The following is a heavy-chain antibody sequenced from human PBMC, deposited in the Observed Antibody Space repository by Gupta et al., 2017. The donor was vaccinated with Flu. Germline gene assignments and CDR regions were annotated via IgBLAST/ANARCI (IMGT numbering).Heavy chain of an antibody. Sequence: VRQAPGKGLEWVANIKQDGSDKNYVDSVKGRFTISRDNAKNSLYLQMNSLRAEDTAVYYCARGVDAAYYFDYWGQGTLVTVSS. CDR2: IKQDGSDK. CDR3: ARGVDAAYYFDY. D-gene: IGHD3-16*01. J-gene: IGHJ4*02. V-gene: IGHV3-7*04.